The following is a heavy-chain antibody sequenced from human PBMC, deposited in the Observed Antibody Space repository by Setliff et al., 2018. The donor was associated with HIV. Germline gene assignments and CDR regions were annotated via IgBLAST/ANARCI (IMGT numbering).Heavy chain of an antibody. CDR3: AREGTEVAGNDAFDI. CDR1: GGSISSGNYY. D-gene: IGHD6-19*01. CDR2: MYYSGST. Sequence: PSETLSLTCTVSGGSISSGNYYWGWIRQSPGKGLEWSGSMYYSGSTYYNPSLKSRVTISVDTSKNQFSLKLSSVTAADTAVYYCAREGTEVAGNDAFDIWGQGTMVTVSS. V-gene: IGHV4-39*02. J-gene: IGHJ3*02.